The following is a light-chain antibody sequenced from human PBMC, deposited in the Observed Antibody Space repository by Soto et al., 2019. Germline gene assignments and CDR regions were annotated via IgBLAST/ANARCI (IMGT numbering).Light chain of an antibody. J-gene: IGKJ1*01. CDR2: DAS. CDR3: QQYNSYLWT. CDR1: QSISSW. V-gene: IGKV1-5*01. Sequence: DIQMTQSPSTLSASVGDRVTITCRPSQSISSWLAWYQQKPGKAPKLLIYDASSLESGVPSRFSGRGSGTEFTLTISSLQPDDLATYYCQQYNSYLWTCGQGTKV.